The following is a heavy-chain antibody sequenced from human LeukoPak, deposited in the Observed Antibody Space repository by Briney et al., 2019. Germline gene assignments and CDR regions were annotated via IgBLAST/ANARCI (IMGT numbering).Heavy chain of an antibody. CDR1: GGSISSYY. D-gene: IGHD3-10*01. J-gene: IGHJ4*02. Sequence: PSETLSLTCTVSGGSISSYYWSWIRQPPGKGLEWIGYIYYSGSTKYNPSLKSRVTISVDTSKNQFSLKLSSVTAADTAVYYCARGGWGYYGSGSYYRFDYWGQGTLVTVSS. CDR2: IYYSGST. CDR3: ARGGWGYYGSGSYYRFDY. V-gene: IGHV4-59*13.